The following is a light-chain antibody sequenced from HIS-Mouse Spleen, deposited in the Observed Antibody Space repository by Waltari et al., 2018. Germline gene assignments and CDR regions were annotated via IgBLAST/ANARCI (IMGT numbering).Light chain of an antibody. Sequence: DIVMTQSTLSLPVTPGEPASISCRSSQSLLHSNGYNYLDWYLQKPGQSPQLLIYLGSNRASGVPDRFSGSGSGTDFTLKISRVEAEDVGVYYCMQALQTPPFTFGPGTKVDIK. J-gene: IGKJ3*01. CDR3: MQALQTPPFT. V-gene: IGKV2-28*01. CDR2: LGS. CDR1: QSLLHSNGYNY.